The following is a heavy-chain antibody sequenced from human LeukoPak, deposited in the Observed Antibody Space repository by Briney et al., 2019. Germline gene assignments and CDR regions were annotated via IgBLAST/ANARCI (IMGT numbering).Heavy chain of an antibody. Sequence: PSQTLSLTCTVSGGSISSGSYYWSWIRQPAGKGLEWIGRIYTSGSTNYSPSLKSRVTISVDTSKNQFSLKLSSVTAADTAVYYCARVLRPDWYFDLWGRGTLVTVSS. V-gene: IGHV4-61*02. CDR2: IYTSGST. CDR3: ARVLRPDWYFDL. CDR1: GGSISSGSYY. J-gene: IGHJ2*01. D-gene: IGHD4-17*01.